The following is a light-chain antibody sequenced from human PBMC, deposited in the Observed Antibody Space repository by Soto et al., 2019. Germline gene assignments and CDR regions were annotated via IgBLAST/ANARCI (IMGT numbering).Light chain of an antibody. J-gene: IGKJ4*01. Sequence: EIVLKQSPGTLSLSPGERATLSFSTSQTVNNYLAWSQQKPGQAPRLVTYDASNTATGIPARFSGSWSGTDFTLSINSLELEDSAVYYCQQRGSWPWLTFGGGTRVEIK. V-gene: IGKV3-11*01. CDR2: DAS. CDR1: QTVNNY. CDR3: QQRGSWPWLT.